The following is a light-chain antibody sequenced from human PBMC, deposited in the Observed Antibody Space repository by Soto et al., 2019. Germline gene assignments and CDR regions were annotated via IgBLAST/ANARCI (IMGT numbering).Light chain of an antibody. V-gene: IGKV3-20*01. CDR2: GTT. Sequence: EIVLTQSPGTVSLSPGETASLSCRASQTVSGSYLAWYQQKPGQAPRLLSYGTTSRATGVPARFSGGGSGTAFTLTLSGLEPEDFALYNCQQYGSSPPTLGGGTKVEIK. CDR1: QTVSGSY. CDR3: QQYGSSPPT. J-gene: IGKJ4*01.